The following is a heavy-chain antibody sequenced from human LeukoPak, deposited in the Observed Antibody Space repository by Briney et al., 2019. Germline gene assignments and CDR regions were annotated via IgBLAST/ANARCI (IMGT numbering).Heavy chain of an antibody. D-gene: IGHD1-26*01. Sequence: GGSLRLSCAASGFTFSSSAIRWVRQAPWRGLEWVSANSGSGGSTYYADSVKGRFTISRDNSKNTLYLQMNSLRAEDTAVYYCAKDFIAISEWEPLGYWGQGTLVTVSS. CDR2: NSGSGGST. CDR3: AKDFIAISEWEPLGY. CDR1: GFTFSSSA. J-gene: IGHJ4*02. V-gene: IGHV3-23*01.